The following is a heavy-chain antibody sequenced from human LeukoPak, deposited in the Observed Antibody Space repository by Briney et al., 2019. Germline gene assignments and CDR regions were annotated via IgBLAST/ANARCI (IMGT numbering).Heavy chain of an antibody. J-gene: IGHJ6*03. Sequence: SETLSLTCTVSGGSISSYYWSWIRQPPGKGLEWIGYIYYSGSTNYNPSLKSRVTISVDTSKNQFSLKLSSVTAADTAMYYCARNGYFDYYMDVWGKGTTVTISS. V-gene: IGHV4-59*01. D-gene: IGHD3-9*01. CDR3: ARNGYFDYYMDV. CDR1: GGSISSYY. CDR2: IYYSGST.